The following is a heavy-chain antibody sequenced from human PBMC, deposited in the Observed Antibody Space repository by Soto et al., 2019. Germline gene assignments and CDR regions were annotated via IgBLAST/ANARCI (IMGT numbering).Heavy chain of an antibody. V-gene: IGHV1-8*01. Sequence: ASVKVSCKASGYTFTSYDINWVRQATGQGLEWMGWMNPNSGNTGYAQKFQGRVTMTRNTSISTAYMELSSLRSEDTAVYYCARAKQQRATYSGYYYYYYYMDVWGKGTTVTVSS. J-gene: IGHJ6*03. CDR2: MNPNSGNT. CDR1: GYTFTSYD. D-gene: IGHD6-13*01. CDR3: ARAKQQRATYSGYYYYYYYMDV.